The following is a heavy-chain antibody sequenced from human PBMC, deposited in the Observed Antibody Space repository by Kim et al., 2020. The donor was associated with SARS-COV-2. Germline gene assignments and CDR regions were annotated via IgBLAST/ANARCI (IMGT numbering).Heavy chain of an antibody. V-gene: IGHV3-33*01. Sequence: GGSLRLSCAASGFTFSSYGMHWVRQAPGKGLEWVAVIWYDGSNKYYADSVKGRFTISRDNSKNTLYLQMNSLRAEDTAVYYCARSDSSWYYYDSSGYYPFDYWGQGTLVTVSS. J-gene: IGHJ4*02. CDR1: GFTFSSYG. CDR2: IWYDGSNK. D-gene: IGHD3-22*01. CDR3: ARSDSSWYYYDSSGYYPFDY.